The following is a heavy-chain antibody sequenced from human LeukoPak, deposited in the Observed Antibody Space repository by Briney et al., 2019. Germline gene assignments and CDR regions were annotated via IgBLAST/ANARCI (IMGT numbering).Heavy chain of an antibody. D-gene: IGHD3-10*01. V-gene: IGHV1-8*01. CDR2: MNPNSGNT. J-gene: IGHJ4*02. Sequence: ASVKVSCKASGYTFTSYDINWVRQATGQGLEWMGWMNPNSGNTGYAQKFQGRVTMTRNTSISTAYMELSSLRSEDTAVYYCARGRRDSRQFDYWGQGTLDTVSS. CDR3: ARGRRDSRQFDY. CDR1: GYTFTSYD.